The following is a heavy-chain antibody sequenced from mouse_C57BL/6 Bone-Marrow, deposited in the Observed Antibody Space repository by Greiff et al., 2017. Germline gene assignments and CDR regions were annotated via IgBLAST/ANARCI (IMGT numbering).Heavy chain of an antibody. CDR2: INPGSGGT. V-gene: IGHV1-54*01. CDR1: GYAFTNYL. D-gene: IGHD6-1*01. CDR3: ARGVPLVDY. J-gene: IGHJ4*01. Sequence: LVESGAELVRPGTSVKVSCKASGYAFTNYLIEWVKQRPGQGLEWIGVINPGSGGTNYNEKFKGKATLTADKSSSTAYMQLSSLTSEDSAVYFCARGVPLVDYWGQGTSVTVSS.